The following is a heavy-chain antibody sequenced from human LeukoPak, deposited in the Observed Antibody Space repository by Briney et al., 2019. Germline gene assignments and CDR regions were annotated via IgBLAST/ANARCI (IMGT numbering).Heavy chain of an antibody. CDR3: AKVLGASDNGGFGY. CDR1: GITFSDYS. D-gene: IGHD1-26*01. Sequence: KPGGSLRLSCAASGITFSDYSMNWVRRAPGKGLEWVSSISSRSSYIYYANSVKGRFIISRDNAKNSLYLQMNSLRAEDTALYYCAKVLGASDNGGFGYWGQGTLVTVSS. V-gene: IGHV3-21*01. J-gene: IGHJ4*02. CDR2: ISSRSSYI.